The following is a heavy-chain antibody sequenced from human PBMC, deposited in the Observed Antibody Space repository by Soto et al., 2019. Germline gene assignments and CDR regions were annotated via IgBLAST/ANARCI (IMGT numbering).Heavy chain of an antibody. Sequence: GASVKVSCKASGYSFTDYHIHWVRQAPGQGLEWLGRINPKSGGTSTAQKFQGWVTMTTDTSISTAYMELSRLRSDDTAVYYCARSPYCTNGVCHGDYWGQGTLVTVSS. CDR2: INPKSGGT. D-gene: IGHD2-8*01. CDR3: ARSPYCTNGVCHGDY. V-gene: IGHV1-2*04. CDR1: GYSFTDYH. J-gene: IGHJ4*02.